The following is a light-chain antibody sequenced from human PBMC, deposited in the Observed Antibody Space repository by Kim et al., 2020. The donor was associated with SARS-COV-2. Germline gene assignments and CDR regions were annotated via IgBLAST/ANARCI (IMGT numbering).Light chain of an antibody. CDR3: CSYAGSSTLV. Sequence: GRSVPFYLTGNHCEFVSYNPDPGCQPTPRQAPKLMFYEVSRPPARVSYPFSGSKSGNTASLTISGLQAEDEADYYCCSYAGSSTLVFGGGTQLTVL. V-gene: IGLV2-23*02. CDR1: HCEFVSYNP. J-gene: IGLJ3*02. CDR2: EVS.